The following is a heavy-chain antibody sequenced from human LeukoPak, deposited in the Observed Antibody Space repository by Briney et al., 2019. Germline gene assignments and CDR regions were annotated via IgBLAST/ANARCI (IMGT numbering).Heavy chain of an antibody. CDR2: ISSSSSYI. Sequence: SGGSLRLSCAASGFTFSSYSMNWVRQAPGKGLEWVSSISSSSSYIYYADSVKGRFTISRDNAKNSLYLQMNSLRAEDTAVYYCANGYSSGWYTPLRYWGQGTLVTVSS. V-gene: IGHV3-21*01. D-gene: IGHD6-19*01. CDR1: GFTFSSYS. J-gene: IGHJ4*02. CDR3: ANGYSSGWYTPLRY.